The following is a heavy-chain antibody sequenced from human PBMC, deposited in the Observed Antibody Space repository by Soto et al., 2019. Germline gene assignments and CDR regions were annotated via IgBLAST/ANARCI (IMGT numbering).Heavy chain of an antibody. CDR3: ARSALSSGYDY. V-gene: IGHV4-31*03. D-gene: IGHD3-22*01. J-gene: IGHJ4*02. CDR1: GCSISSGGYY. CDR2: IYYSGST. Sequence: SETLSLTCTFSGCSISSGGYYWSWIRQHPGKGLEWIGYIYYSGSTYYNPSLKSRVTISVDTSKNQFSLKLSSVTAADTAVYYCARSALSSGYDYWGQGTLVTVSS.